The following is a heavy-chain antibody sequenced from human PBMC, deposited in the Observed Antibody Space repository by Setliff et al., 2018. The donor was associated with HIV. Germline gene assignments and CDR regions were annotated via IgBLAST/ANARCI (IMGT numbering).Heavy chain of an antibody. Sequence: PSETLSLTCTVSGGSVNSRNYFWGWIRQPPGKGLEWIGTLYYSGEIRYNPSLKSRVAISVDTSKNQFSLKVNFVTAADTAVYYCARGYSSSWYDSWGQGTLVTVSS. CDR1: GGSVNSRNYF. D-gene: IGHD6-13*01. V-gene: IGHV4-39*01. J-gene: IGHJ5*01. CDR3: ARGYSSSWYDS. CDR2: LYYSGEI.